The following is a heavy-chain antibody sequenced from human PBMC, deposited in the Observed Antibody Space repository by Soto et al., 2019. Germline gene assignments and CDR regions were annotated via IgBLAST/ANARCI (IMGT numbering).Heavy chain of an antibody. Sequence: QVHLVQSGAEVKKPGASVKVSCKTSGYTFTNNVIHWVRQAPGQRPEWMGWVNAGNDNTKWSREFQRRLTLTKDTSATTAYMELSSLTSEDTAIYFCAGEVPYGYSRFDYWGQGTLVTVSS. J-gene: IGHJ4*02. CDR3: AGEVPYGYSRFDY. CDR2: VNAGNDNT. CDR1: GYTFTNNV. D-gene: IGHD5-18*01. V-gene: IGHV1-3*01.